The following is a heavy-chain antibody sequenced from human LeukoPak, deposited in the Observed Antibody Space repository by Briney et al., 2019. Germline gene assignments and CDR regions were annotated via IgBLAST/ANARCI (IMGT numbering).Heavy chain of an antibody. J-gene: IGHJ6*03. CDR3: AKGSAWDYYYYMDV. D-gene: IGHD1-26*01. Sequence: GGSLRLSCAASGFTFDEYAMHWVRQAPGKGLEWVSLISWDGGSTYYADSVKGRFTISRDNSKNSLYLQMNSLRAEDTALYYCAKGSAWDYYYYMDVWGKGTTVTVSS. V-gene: IGHV3-43D*03. CDR1: GFTFDEYA. CDR2: ISWDGGST.